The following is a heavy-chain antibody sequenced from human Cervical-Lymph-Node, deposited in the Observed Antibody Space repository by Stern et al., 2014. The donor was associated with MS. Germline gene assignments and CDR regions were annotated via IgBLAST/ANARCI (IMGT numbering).Heavy chain of an antibody. CDR3: ARLHGSAYDS. CDR2: ISSSSTSI. D-gene: IGHD3-10*01. J-gene: IGHJ5*01. Sequence: EVQLVESGGGLVKPGGSLRLSCAASGFTFSSYTLTWVRQAPGKGLEWVSSISSSSTSIDYADSVKGRFTISRDNANNSLYLQMSRLRAEDTAVYYCARLHGSAYDSWGQGTLVTVSS. V-gene: IGHV3-21*01. CDR1: GFTFSSYT.